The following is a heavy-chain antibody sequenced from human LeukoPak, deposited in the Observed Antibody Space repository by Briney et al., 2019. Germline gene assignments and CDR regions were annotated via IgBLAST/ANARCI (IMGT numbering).Heavy chain of an antibody. CDR3: ARYSSGWYHISHVDY. V-gene: IGHV1-18*01. CDR2: ISAYNGNT. D-gene: IGHD6-19*01. Sequence: ASVKVSCKASGYTFTSYGISWVRQAPGQGLGWMGWISAYNGNTNYAQKLQGRVTMTTDTSTSTAYMELRSLRSDDTAVYYCARYSSGWYHISHVDYWGQGTLVTVSS. CDR1: GYTFTSYG. J-gene: IGHJ4*02.